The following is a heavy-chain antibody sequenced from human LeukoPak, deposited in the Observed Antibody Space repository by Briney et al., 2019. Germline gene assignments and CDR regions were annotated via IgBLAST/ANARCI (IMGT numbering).Heavy chain of an antibody. CDR1: GYSFTSYL. CDR3: ARRSSIATRLYDF. D-gene: IGHD6-6*01. Sequence: GESLKISCKGSGYSFTSYLIGWVRQMPGKGLEWMGIIYPGDSDTKYSPSSQGQVTISADKSITTTYLQWSSLKASDTAIYYCARRSSIATRLYDFWGQGTPVTVSS. V-gene: IGHV5-51*01. CDR2: IYPGDSDT. J-gene: IGHJ4*02.